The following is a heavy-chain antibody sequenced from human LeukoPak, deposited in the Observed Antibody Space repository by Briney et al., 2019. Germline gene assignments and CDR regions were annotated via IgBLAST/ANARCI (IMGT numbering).Heavy chain of an antibody. CDR3: ARGDESVSSTSCSV. J-gene: IGHJ4*02. CDR2: IHHSGST. V-gene: IGHV4-4*02. D-gene: IGHD2-2*01. Sequence: PSETLSLTCAVSGGSIIRNNWWSWVRQPPGKGLEWIGEIHHSGSTNYNTSLKSRDTISLDKSKNQFSLKLTSVTAADTAMYYCARGDESVSSTSCSVWGQGTRVTVSS. CDR1: GGSIIRNNW.